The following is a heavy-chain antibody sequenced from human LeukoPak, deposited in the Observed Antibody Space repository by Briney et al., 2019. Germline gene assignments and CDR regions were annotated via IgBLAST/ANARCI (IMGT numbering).Heavy chain of an antibody. J-gene: IGHJ4*02. D-gene: IGHD3-9*01. CDR3: ARHHYDILTGYPADY. CDR1: GGTFSSYA. CDR2: IIPILGIA. V-gene: IGHV1-69*04. Sequence: SVKVSCKASGGTFSSYAISWVRQAPGQGLEWMGRIIPILGIANYAQKFQGRVTITADKSTSTAYMELSSLRSEDTAVYYCARHHYDILTGYPADYWGQGTLVTVSS.